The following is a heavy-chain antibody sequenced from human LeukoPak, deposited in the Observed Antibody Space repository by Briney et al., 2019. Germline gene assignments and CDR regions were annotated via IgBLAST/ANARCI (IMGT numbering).Heavy chain of an antibody. J-gene: IGHJ4*02. Sequence: GGSLRLSCVGSGLTVSDSYMYWVRQAPGKGLEWVSVIHSGGTTAFADSVKGRFTISRGHSKNTLYLQMNSLRAEDTAVYYCATAPRGVYGVMALDFWGQGTLVTVSS. V-gene: IGHV3-53*01. CDR2: IHSGGTT. CDR3: ATAPRGVYGVMALDF. CDR1: GLTVSDSY. D-gene: IGHD3-10*01.